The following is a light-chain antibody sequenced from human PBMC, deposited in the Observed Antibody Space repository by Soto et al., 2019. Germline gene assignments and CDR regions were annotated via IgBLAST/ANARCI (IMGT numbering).Light chain of an antibody. CDR3: SSYTSSSTSPYV. CDR1: SSDVGGYNY. CDR2: EVS. Sequence: QSVLTQPLSVPGSPRQSITISCTGTSSDVGGYNYVSWYQQHPGTAPKLMIYEVSNRPSGVSNRFFGSKSGNPASLTISGLKAEDEADYYCSSYTSSSTSPYVFGTGTKVTVL. J-gene: IGLJ1*01. V-gene: IGLV2-14*01.